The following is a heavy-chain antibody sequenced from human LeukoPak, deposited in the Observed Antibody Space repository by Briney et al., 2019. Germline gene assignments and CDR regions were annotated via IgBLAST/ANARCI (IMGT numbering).Heavy chain of an antibody. J-gene: IGHJ4*02. V-gene: IGHV3-23*01. D-gene: IGHD3-10*01. CDR3: ARVGSQKYYYGSGSY. CDR1: GFTFSSYA. Sequence: GGSLRLSCAASGFTFSSYAMSWVRQAPGKGLEWVSAISGSGGSTYYADSVKGRFTISRDNSKNTLYLQMNSLRAEDTAVYYCARVGSQKYYYGSGSYWGQGTLVTVSS. CDR2: ISGSGGST.